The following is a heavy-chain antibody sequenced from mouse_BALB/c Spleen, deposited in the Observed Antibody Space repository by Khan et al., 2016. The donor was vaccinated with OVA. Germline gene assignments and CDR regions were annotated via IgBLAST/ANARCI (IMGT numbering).Heavy chain of an antibody. Sequence: QVQLQQPGAELVKPGASVKLSCKASGYPLTSYWLHWVKQRPGQGLEWIGEIDPSDSYTNYNQKFKGKATLTADKSSSKTYMQLSSLTSEESAVCYFSISLHYCSSSWFAYWGQGTLFTVSA. CDR2: IDPSDSYT. J-gene: IGHJ3*01. CDR3: SISLHYCSSSWFAY. CDR1: GYPLTSYW. V-gene: IGHV1-69*02. D-gene: IGHD1-1*01.